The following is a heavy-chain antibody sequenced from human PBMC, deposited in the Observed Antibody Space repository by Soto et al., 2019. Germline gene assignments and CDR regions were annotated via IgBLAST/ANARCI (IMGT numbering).Heavy chain of an antibody. CDR2: ISSSSSYI. V-gene: IGHV3-21*01. CDR1: GFTFSSYS. CDR3: ARGGIDYRNWFDP. J-gene: IGHJ5*02. D-gene: IGHD4-4*01. Sequence: LRLSCAASGFTFSSYSMNWVRQAPGKGLEWVSSISSSSSYIYYADSVKGRFTISRDNAKNSLYLQMNSLRAEDTAVYYCARGGIDYRNWFDPWGQETLVTVSS.